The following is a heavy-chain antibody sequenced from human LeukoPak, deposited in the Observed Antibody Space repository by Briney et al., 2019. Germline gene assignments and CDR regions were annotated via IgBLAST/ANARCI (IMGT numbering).Heavy chain of an antibody. CDR2: IYTSGST. Sequence: SETLSLTCTVSGGSINIYYWSWIRQPAGNGLEGIGRIYTSGSTNYNPSLKSRVTISVDTSKNQFSLKLSSVTAADTAVYYCARGTYYDFWSGYQSYYYYMDVWGKGATVTVSS. CDR1: GGSINIYY. V-gene: IGHV4-4*07. D-gene: IGHD3-3*01. J-gene: IGHJ6*03. CDR3: ARGTYYDFWSGYQSYYYYMDV.